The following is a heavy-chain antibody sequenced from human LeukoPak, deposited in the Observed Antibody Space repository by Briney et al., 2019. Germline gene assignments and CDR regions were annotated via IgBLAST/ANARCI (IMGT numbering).Heavy chain of an antibody. CDR3: ARWIPGPSHYDSSGPRDWYFDL. Sequence: SETLSLTCTVSGGSISSYYWSWIRQPPGKGLEWIGYIYYSGSTNYNPSLKSRVTISVDTSKNQFSLKLSSVTVADTAVYYCARWIPGPSHYDSSGPRDWYFDLWGRGTLVTVSS. CDR1: GGSISSYY. V-gene: IGHV4-59*08. J-gene: IGHJ2*01. D-gene: IGHD3-22*01. CDR2: IYYSGST.